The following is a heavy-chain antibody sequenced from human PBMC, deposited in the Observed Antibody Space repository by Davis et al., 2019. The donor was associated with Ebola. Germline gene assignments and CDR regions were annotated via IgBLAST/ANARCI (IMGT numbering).Heavy chain of an antibody. CDR3: ARAPGCGGDRCDGRNWFDA. Sequence: ASVPVSCKASRYTFSAYWLHWVRQAPGQGLEWMGIINPNHDGGSYAQSLEGRLSITRDMPANTVYMELRSLRSEDTAIYYCARAPGCGGDRCDGRNWFDAWGQGTLVTVSS. D-gene: IGHD2-21*01. J-gene: IGHJ5*02. V-gene: IGHV1-46*01. CDR2: INPNHDGG. CDR1: RYTFSAYW.